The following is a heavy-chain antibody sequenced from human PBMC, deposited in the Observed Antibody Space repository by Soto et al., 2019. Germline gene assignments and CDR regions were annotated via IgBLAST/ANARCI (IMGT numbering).Heavy chain of an antibody. CDR3: ASPPGNYYGWFDP. CDR2: IYYSGST. D-gene: IGHD1-26*01. Sequence: QLQLQESGPGLVKPSETLSLICTVSGGSISSRSYYWGWIRQPPGKGLEWIGSIYYSGSTYYNPSLQSRDTISVDTSKNQFSLKLSSVTAADTAVYYCASPPGNYYGWFDPWGQGTLVTVSS. V-gene: IGHV4-39*01. CDR1: GGSISSRSYY. J-gene: IGHJ5*02.